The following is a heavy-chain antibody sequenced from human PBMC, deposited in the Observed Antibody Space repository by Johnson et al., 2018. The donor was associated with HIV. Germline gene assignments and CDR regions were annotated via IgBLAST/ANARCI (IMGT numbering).Heavy chain of an antibody. V-gene: IGHV3-15*01. J-gene: IGHJ3*02. D-gene: IGHD1-1*01. CDR3: TPCTFGASDI. Sequence: GTADYAAPVKGSFTISRDDSKNTLYLQMNRLKTEDTAVYYCTPCTFGASDIWGQGTMVTVS. CDR2: GTA.